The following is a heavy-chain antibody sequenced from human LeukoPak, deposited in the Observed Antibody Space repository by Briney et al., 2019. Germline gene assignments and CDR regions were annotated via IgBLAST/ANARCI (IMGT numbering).Heavy chain of an antibody. CDR2: MHPNSGNT. Sequence: GASVKVSCKASGYTLTSYYIHWVRQASGQGLECMGWMHPNSGNTGYAQKFQGRVTMTRNTSISTAYMELSSLRSEDTAVYYCARTPGVAVAGTRAGLDPWGQGTLVTVSS. D-gene: IGHD6-19*01. J-gene: IGHJ5*02. CDR3: ARTPGVAVAGTRAGLDP. V-gene: IGHV1-8*01. CDR1: GYTLTSYY.